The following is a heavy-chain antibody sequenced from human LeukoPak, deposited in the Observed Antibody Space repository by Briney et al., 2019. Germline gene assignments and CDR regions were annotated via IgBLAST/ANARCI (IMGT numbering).Heavy chain of an antibody. CDR1: GYIFTDYY. Sequence: ASVKVSCKASGYIFTDYYMHWVRQAPGQELGWMGRINPNSGGTNYAQKFQGRVTMTRDTSISTAYTELSSLRSEDMATYYCAKIPQVATYTVPNFDFWGQGTLVTVSS. J-gene: IGHJ4*02. D-gene: IGHD3-16*01. CDR2: INPNSGGT. V-gene: IGHV1/OR15-1*01. CDR3: AKIPQVATYTVPNFDF.